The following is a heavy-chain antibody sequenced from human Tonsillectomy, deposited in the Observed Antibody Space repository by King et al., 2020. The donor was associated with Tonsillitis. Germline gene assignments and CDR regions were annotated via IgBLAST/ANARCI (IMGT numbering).Heavy chain of an antibody. Sequence: QVQLVESGGGVVQPGTSLRLSCVGTGFTFSSYTMHWVRQAPGKGLEWVAVISYDGSHEYYADSVKGRFTISRDNSKKTLSLQMNSLRTEDTALYYCARDPRAGGPWSAYYYYGMDVWGQGTWVIVSS. V-gene: IGHV3-30*03. D-gene: IGHD2-15*01. CDR2: ISYDGSHE. CDR1: GFTFSSYT. CDR3: ARDPRAGGPWSAYYYYGMDV. J-gene: IGHJ6*02.